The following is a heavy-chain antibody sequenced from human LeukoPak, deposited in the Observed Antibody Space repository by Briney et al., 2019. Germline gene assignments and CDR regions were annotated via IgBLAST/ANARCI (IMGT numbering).Heavy chain of an antibody. CDR1: GGSISSSNYY. D-gene: IGHD3-10*01. V-gene: IGHV4-61*02. CDR2: IYTSEST. J-gene: IGHJ4*02. Sequence: SETLSLTCSVSGGSISSSNYYWSWVRQPAGKGLEWIGRIYTSESTNYNPSLKSRVTISVDTSRNQFSLKLSSVTAADTAVYYCARGLWFGDENPPYFDYWGQGILVTVSS. CDR3: ARGLWFGDENPPYFDY.